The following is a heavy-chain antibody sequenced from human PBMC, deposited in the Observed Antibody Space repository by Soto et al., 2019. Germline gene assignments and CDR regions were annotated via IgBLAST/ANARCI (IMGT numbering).Heavy chain of an antibody. CDR2: IHPSGSP. Sequence: SETLSLTCVVYGGSLSGYYWSWIRQSPGKGLEWIGEIHPSGSPHYNPSLNSRVTMSLDTSKNQFSLNLKSVTAADTAVYYCARERGGYGLFDSWGQGTLVTVSS. J-gene: IGHJ4*02. CDR1: GGSLSGYY. D-gene: IGHD5-18*01. V-gene: IGHV4-34*01. CDR3: ARERGGYGLFDS.